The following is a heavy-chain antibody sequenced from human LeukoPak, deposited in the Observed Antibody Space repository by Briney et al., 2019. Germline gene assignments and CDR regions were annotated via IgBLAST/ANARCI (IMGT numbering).Heavy chain of an antibody. CDR2: INHSGST. J-gene: IGHJ4*02. D-gene: IGHD3-22*01. CDR1: GGSFSGYY. V-gene: IGHV4-34*01. Sequence: SETLSLTCAVYGGSFSGYYWSWIRQPPGKGLEWIGEINHSGSTNYNPSLKSRVTISVDTSKNQFSPKLSSVTAADTAVYYCARTPRYYYDSSGYYRTAYFDYWGQGTLVTVSS. CDR3: ARTPRYYYDSSGYYRTAYFDY.